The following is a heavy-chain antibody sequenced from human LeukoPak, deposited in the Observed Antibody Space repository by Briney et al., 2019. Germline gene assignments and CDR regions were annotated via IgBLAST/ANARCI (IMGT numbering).Heavy chain of an antibody. CDR2: IYYTGST. D-gene: IGHD2-2*01. V-gene: IGHV4-59*01. CDR1: GDSINNYY. CDR3: ARSGGKYQGLAFDY. J-gene: IGHJ4*02. Sequence: SETLPLTCTVSGDSINNYYWSWIRQSPGKGLERLGYIYYTGSTDYNPSLKTRVTISVDTSKHQVSLRLSSVTAADTAVYYCARSGGKYQGLAFDYWGQGALVTVSS.